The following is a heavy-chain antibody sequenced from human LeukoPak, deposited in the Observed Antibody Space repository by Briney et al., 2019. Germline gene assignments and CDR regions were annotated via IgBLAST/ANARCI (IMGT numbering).Heavy chain of an antibody. CDR2: MNPNSGNT. Sequence: ASVKVSCKASGYTFTGHSIHWVRQATGQGLEWMGWMNPNSGNTGYAQKFQGRVTMTRNTSISTAYMELSSLRSEDTAVYYCARGPIVVVPAARYWYFDLWGRGTLVTVSS. CDR1: GYTFTGHS. V-gene: IGHV1-8*02. J-gene: IGHJ2*01. D-gene: IGHD2-2*01. CDR3: ARGPIVVVPAARYWYFDL.